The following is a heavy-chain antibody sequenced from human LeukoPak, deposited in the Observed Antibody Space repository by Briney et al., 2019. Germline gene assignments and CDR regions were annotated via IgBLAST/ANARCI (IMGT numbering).Heavy chain of an antibody. CDR1: GGSISPFY. CDR2: IYYSGST. CDR3: AGKRSSWYNY. D-gene: IGHD6-13*01. J-gene: IGHJ4*02. Sequence: SETLSLTCTVSGGSISPFYWNWIRQPPGKGLEWIGYIYYSGSTNYNPSLKSRVTISVDTSKNQFSLKLSSVTAADTAVYYCAGKRSSWYNYWGQGTLVTVSS. V-gene: IGHV4-59*01.